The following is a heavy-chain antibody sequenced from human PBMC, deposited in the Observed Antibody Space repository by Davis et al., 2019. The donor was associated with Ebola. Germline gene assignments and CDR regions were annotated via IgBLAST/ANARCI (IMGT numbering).Heavy chain of an antibody. Sequence: SETLSLTCTVSGGSISSYYWIWIRQPPGKGLEWIGYIYYSGSTNYNPSLKSRVTISVDTSKNQFSLKLSSVTAADTAVYYCARVVKGTVVAPFDYWGQGTLVTVSS. J-gene: IGHJ4*02. CDR3: ARVVKGTVVAPFDY. CDR2: IYYSGST. V-gene: IGHV4-59*12. D-gene: IGHD4-23*01. CDR1: GGSISSYY.